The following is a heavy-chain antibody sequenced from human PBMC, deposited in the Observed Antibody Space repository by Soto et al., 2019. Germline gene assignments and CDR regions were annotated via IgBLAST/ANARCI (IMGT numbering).Heavy chain of an antibody. CDR3: ARKPWIPGAYYFDY. J-gene: IGHJ4*02. D-gene: IGHD1-26*01. Sequence: PSVTLSLTCAVYGGSFSGYYWSWIRQPPGKGLEWIGEINHSGSTNYNPSLKSRVTISVDTSKNQFSLKLSSVTAADTAVYYCARKPWIPGAYYFDYWGQGTLVTVSS. V-gene: IGHV4-34*01. CDR1: GGSFSGYY. CDR2: INHSGST.